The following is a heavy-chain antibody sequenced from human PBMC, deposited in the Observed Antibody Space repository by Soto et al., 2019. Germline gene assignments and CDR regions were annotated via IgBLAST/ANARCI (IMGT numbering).Heavy chain of an antibody. V-gene: IGHV1-69*13. CDR1: GGTFGSYA. Sequence: SVKVSWKASGGTFGSYAISWVRQAPGQGLEWMGGIIPIFGTANYAQKFQGRVTITADESTSTAYMELSSLRSEDTAVYYCARALMTTVVTYYFDYWGQGTLVTVSS. J-gene: IGHJ4*02. D-gene: IGHD4-17*01. CDR3: ARALMTTVVTYYFDY. CDR2: IIPIFGTA.